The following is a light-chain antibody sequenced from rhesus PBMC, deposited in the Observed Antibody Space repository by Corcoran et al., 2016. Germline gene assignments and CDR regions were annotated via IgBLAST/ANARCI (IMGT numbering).Light chain of an antibody. J-gene: IGKJ1*01. CDR2: KAS. CDR3: LQYSSSPWT. Sequence: DIQMTQSPSSLSASVGDTVTITCRASQSISSWLDWYQQKPGKAPKLLLYKASSLQSGVPSRVSGSGSGTGFTLTISSLLPEDFATYYCLQYSSSPWTFGQGTKVEIK. CDR1: QSISSW. V-gene: IGKV1-22*01.